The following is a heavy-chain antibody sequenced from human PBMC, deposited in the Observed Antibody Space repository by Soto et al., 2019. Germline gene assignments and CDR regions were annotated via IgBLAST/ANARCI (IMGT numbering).Heavy chain of an antibody. V-gene: IGHV3-21*01. J-gene: IGHJ3*02. CDR3: ARLLVTTKAKFAFDI. D-gene: IGHD3-22*01. Sequence: EVQLVESGGGLVKPGGSLRLSCAASGFTFSSYSMNWVRQAPGKGLEWVSSISSSSSYIYYADSVKGRFTISRDNAKNSLYLQMNSLRADDTAVYYCARLLVTTKAKFAFDIWGQGTMVTVSS. CDR1: GFTFSSYS. CDR2: ISSSSSYI.